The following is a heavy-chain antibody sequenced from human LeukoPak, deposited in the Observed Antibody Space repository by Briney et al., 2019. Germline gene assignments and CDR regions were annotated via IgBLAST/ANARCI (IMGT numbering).Heavy chain of an antibody. Sequence: GRSLRLSCAASGFTFSSYGMHWVRQAPGKGLEWVAVISYDGSNKYYADSVKGRFTISRDNSKNTLYLQMNSLRAEDTAVYYCARGPTTVTTYVLDYWGQGTLVTVSS. V-gene: IGHV3-30*03. CDR1: GFTFSSYG. CDR3: ARGPTTVTTYVLDY. D-gene: IGHD4-17*01. CDR2: ISYDGSNK. J-gene: IGHJ4*02.